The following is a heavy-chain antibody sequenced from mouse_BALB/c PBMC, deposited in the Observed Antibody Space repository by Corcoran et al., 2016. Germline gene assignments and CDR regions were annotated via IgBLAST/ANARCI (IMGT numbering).Heavy chain of an antibody. V-gene: IGHV9-3-1*01. D-gene: IGHD1-1*01. CDR1: GYTFTNYG. Sequence: QIQLVQSGPELKKPGETVKISCKASGYTFTNYGMNWVKQAPGKGLKWMGWINTYTGEPASADDFKGRFAFSLKTSASTAYLQINNLKNEDSATYFCARGLISSVVPDYWGQGSTLTVSS. J-gene: IGHJ2*01. CDR2: INTYTGEP. CDR3: ARGLISSVVPDY.